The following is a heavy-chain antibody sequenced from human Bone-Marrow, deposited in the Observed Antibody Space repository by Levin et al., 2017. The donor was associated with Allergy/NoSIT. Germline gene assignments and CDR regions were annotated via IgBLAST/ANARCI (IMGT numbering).Heavy chain of an antibody. J-gene: IGHJ5*02. CDR1: GGSISSSSYY. CDR2: IYYSGST. V-gene: IGHV4-39*02. D-gene: IGHD3-3*01. CDR3: ARDLDSAYYDFWSGYYTGGGWFDP. Sequence: SETLSLTCTVSGGSISSSSYYWGWIRQPPGKGLEWIGSIYYSGSTYYNPSLKSRVTISVDTSKNQFSLKLSSVTAADTAVYYCARDLDSAYYDFWSGYYTGGGWFDPWGQGTLVTVSS.